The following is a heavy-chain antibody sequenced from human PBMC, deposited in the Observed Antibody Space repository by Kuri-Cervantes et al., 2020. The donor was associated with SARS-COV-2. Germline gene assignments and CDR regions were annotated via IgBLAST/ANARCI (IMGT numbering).Heavy chain of an antibody. D-gene: IGHD2-2*01. V-gene: IGHV4-61*09. CDR3: AGYCSSTSCYGRHFDY. Sequence: SCTVSGGSISSGSYYWSWIRQPAGKGLEWIGYIYTSGSTNYNPSLKSRVTISVDTSKNQFSLKLSSVTAADTAVYYCAGYCSSTSCYGRHFDYWGQGTPVTVSS. CDR2: IYTSGST. CDR1: GGSISSGSYY. J-gene: IGHJ4*02.